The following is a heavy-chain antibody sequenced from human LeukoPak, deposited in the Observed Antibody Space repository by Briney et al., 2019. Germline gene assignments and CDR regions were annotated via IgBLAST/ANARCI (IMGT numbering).Heavy chain of an antibody. Sequence: ETLSLTCSVSGGSITNGDYRWGWNRQSPGKGLEWIGSFYNRGSPYYNPSLKSRVTISLDTSKNQFSLKLTSVTAADTAIYYCARQFDYWGPGTLVTVSS. V-gene: IGHV4-39*01. J-gene: IGHJ4*02. CDR1: GGSITNGDYR. CDR3: ARQFDY. CDR2: FYNRGSP.